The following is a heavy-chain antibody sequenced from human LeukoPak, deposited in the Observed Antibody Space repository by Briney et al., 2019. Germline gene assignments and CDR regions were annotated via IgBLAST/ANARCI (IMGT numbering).Heavy chain of an antibody. CDR1: GFTFSDYA. J-gene: IGHJ4*02. V-gene: IGHV3-23*01. CDR3: ARGRRGDY. CDR2: ISASGGST. Sequence: GGSLRLSCAASGFTFSDYAMTWVRQAPGKGLEWVSVISASGGSTYSVDSVKGRFTVSRDNSKNTLYLQMHSLRAEDTALYYCARGRRGDYWGQGSLVTVSS. D-gene: IGHD3-16*01.